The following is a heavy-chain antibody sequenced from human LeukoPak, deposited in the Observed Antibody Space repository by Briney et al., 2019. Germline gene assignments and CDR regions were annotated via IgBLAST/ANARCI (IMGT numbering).Heavy chain of an antibody. CDR2: ISGAGGGT. V-gene: IGHV3-23*01. Sequence: PGGSLRLSCVASGITFRSYAMSWVRQAPGKGLEWVSSISGAGGGTFYADSVEGRFTISRDNSKNTLYLQMNSLRAEDTAVYYCAKDERRITIFGVASNYWGQGTLVTVSA. CDR1: GITFRSYA. D-gene: IGHD3-3*01. CDR3: AKDERRITIFGVASNY. J-gene: IGHJ4*02.